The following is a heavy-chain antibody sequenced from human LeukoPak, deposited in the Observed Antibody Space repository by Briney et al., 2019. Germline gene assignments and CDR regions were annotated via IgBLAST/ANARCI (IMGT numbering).Heavy chain of an antibody. J-gene: IGHJ4*02. D-gene: IGHD3-10*01. V-gene: IGHV4-59*01. Sequence: SETLSLTCSVSGGSISGYYWSWIRQPPGKGLEWIGYIHYSGSTNYNPSLKSRVTISVDTSKNQFSLKLSSVTAADTAVYYCARSYGSGSKFDYWGQGTLVTVSS. CDR3: ARSYGSGSKFDY. CDR1: GGSISGYY. CDR2: IHYSGST.